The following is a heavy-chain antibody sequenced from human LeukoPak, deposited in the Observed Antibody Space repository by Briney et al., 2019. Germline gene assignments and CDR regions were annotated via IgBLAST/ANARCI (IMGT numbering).Heavy chain of an antibody. J-gene: IGHJ4*02. D-gene: IGHD6-13*01. CDR1: GFTFSSYA. Sequence: PGGSLRLSCAASGFTFSSYAMSWVRQAPGKGLEWVSAISSSGGTTYYADSVKGRFTISRDNSKNTLSLQMNSLRVDDTAIYYCAKDSTPYSSSWYWEYWGQGTLVTVSS. CDR2: ISSSGGTT. V-gene: IGHV3-23*01. CDR3: AKDSTPYSSSWYWEY.